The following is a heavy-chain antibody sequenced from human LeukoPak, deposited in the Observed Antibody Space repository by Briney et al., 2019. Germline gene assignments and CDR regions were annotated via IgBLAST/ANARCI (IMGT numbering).Heavy chain of an antibody. Sequence: GESLKISCKGSTGLFTGYWIGWVRQMPGKGLEWMGIIYPGDSDTRYSPSFQGQVTISVDKSTSTAYLQWSSLEASDTAIYYCARRAVAGTHDDYWGQGTLVTVSS. V-gene: IGHV5-51*01. J-gene: IGHJ4*02. CDR1: TGLFTGYW. CDR3: ARRAVAGTHDDY. CDR2: IYPGDSDT. D-gene: IGHD6-19*01.